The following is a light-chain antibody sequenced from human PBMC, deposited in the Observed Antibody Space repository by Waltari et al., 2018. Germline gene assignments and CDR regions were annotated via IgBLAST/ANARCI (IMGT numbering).Light chain of an antibody. CDR2: GAS. V-gene: IGKV3-15*01. CDR3: QQYNNWPPWT. J-gene: IGKJ1*01. CDR1: QSVSSN. Sequence: EIVMTQSPATLSVSPGERATLSCRASQSVSSNLDWYQQKPGQAPRLLIYGASTRATGIPARFSGSGSGTESTLTISSLQSEDFAVYYCQQYNNWPPWTFGQGTKVEIK.